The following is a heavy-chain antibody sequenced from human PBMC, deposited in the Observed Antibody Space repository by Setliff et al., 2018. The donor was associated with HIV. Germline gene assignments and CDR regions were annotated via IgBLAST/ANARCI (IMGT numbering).Heavy chain of an antibody. J-gene: IGHJ2*01. V-gene: IGHV4-31*03. CDR1: GGSIRSDDYS. Sequence: SETLSLTCTVSGGSIRSDDYSWSWIRQRTGKGLEWIGYNDYRGSTYSNPSLKSRVLISVDTSKNQLSLNLKSVTAADTAFYYCATSLNGDSEPWYFDFWGRGSLVTVSS. D-gene: IGHD4-17*01. CDR3: ATSLNGDSEPWYFDF. CDR2: NDYRGST.